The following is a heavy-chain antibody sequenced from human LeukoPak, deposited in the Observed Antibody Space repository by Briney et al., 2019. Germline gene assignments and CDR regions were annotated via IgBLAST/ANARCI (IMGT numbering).Heavy chain of an antibody. CDR2: ISAYNGNT. D-gene: IGHD3-10*01. V-gene: IGHV1-18*01. CDR1: GYTFTSYG. J-gene: IGHJ4*02. Sequence: GASVKVSCKASGYTFTSYGISWVRQAPGQGLEWMGWISAYNGNTNYAQKLQGRVTMTTDTSTSTAYVELRSLRSDDTAVYYCARVSPFHYGSGSYFDYWGQGTLVTVSS. CDR3: ARVSPFHYGSGSYFDY.